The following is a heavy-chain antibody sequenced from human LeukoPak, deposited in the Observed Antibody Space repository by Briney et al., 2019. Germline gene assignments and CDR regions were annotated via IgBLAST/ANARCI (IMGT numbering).Heavy chain of an antibody. J-gene: IGHJ5*02. Sequence: PSQTLSLTCTVSGGSISSGGYYWSWIRQHPGKGLEWIGYIYYSGSTYYNPSLKSRITISVDTSRNQFSLKLSSVTAADTAVYYCARATQGYCSGGNCLNWFDPWGQGTLVTVSS. V-gene: IGHV4-31*03. D-gene: IGHD2-15*01. CDR3: ARATQGYCSGGNCLNWFDP. CDR1: GGSISSGGYY. CDR2: IYYSGST.